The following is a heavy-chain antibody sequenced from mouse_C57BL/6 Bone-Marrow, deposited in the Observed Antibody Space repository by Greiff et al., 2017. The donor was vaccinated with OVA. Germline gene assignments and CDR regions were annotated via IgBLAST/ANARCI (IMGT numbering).Heavy chain of an antibody. V-gene: IGHV5-6*01. CDR1: GFTFSSYG. CDR3: ATGGYDYDSFAY. D-gene: IGHD2-4*01. Sequence: EVQRVESGGDLVKPGGSLKLSCAASGFTFSSYGMSWVRQTPDKRLEWVATISSGGSYTYYPDSVKGRFTISRDNAKNTLYLQMSSLKSEDTAMYYCATGGYDYDSFAYWGQGTLVTVSA. J-gene: IGHJ3*01. CDR2: ISSGGSYT.